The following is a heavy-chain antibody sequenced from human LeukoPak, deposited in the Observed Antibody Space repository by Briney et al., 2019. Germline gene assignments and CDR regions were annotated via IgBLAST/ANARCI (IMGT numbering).Heavy chain of an antibody. V-gene: IGHV1-2*02. D-gene: IGHD3-22*01. CDR2: INPNSGGT. J-gene: IGHJ4*02. Sequence: ASVRVSCKASGYTFTGYYMHWVRQAPGQGLEWMGWINPNSGGTNYAQKFQGRVTMTRDTSISTAYMELSRLGSDDTAVYYCAGGTSITMIVVALDYWGQGTLVTVSS. CDR3: AGGTSITMIVVALDY. CDR1: GYTFTGYY.